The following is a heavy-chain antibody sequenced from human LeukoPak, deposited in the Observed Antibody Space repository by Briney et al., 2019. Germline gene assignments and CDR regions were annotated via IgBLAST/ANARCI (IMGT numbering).Heavy chain of an antibody. V-gene: IGHV3-23*01. CDR3: AKKPATIKFPFDI. CDR1: GFSFSTYD. CDR2: ISTTGGYT. D-gene: IGHD5-24*01. Sequence: PGGSLRLSCVGSGFSFSTYDMGWVRQTPGKGLEWVSAISTTGGYTEDADSVKGWFTISRDNPQNTLFLQMHSLRAEDTAVYYCAKKPATIKFPFDIWGQGTLVTVSP. J-gene: IGHJ4*02.